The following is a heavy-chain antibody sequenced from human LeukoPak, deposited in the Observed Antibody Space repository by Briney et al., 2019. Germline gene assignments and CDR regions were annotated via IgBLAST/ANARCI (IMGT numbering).Heavy chain of an antibody. CDR2: INHSGST. CDR3: ARGGDSTGYNY. V-gene: IGHV4-34*01. Sequence: SETLSLTCAVYGGSFSGYYWTWIRQPPGKGLEWIGEINHSGSTSYNPSLKSRVTISVDTSKNHFSLRLRSVTAADTAMYHCARGGDSTGYNYWGQGTLVIVSS. D-gene: IGHD3-22*01. J-gene: IGHJ4*02. CDR1: GGSFSGYY.